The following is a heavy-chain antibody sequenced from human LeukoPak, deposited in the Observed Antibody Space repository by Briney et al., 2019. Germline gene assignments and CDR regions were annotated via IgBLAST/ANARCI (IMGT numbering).Heavy chain of an antibody. V-gene: IGHV4-61*08. Sequence: SETLSLTCTVSGGSISSGDYYWSWIRQPPGKGLEWIGYIYYSGSTNYNPSLKSRVTISVDTSKNQFSLKLSSVTAADTAVYYCAGVGYSGSYYTFDYWGQGTLVTVSS. D-gene: IGHD1-26*01. CDR3: AGVGYSGSYYTFDY. CDR2: IYYSGST. J-gene: IGHJ4*02. CDR1: GGSISSGDYY.